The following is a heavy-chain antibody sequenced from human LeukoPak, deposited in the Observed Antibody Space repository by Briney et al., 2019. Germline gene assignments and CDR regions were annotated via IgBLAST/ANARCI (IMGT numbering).Heavy chain of an antibody. CDR1: GGTFSSYA. J-gene: IGHJ5*02. CDR3: ARDPYSSGWPYNWFDP. V-gene: IGHV1-46*01. Sequence: VASVKVSCKASGGTFSSYAISWVRQAPGQGLEWMGIINPSGGSTSYAQKFQGRVTMTRDTSTSTVYMELSSLRSEDTAVYYCARDPYSSGWPYNWFDPWGQGTLVTVSS. D-gene: IGHD6-19*01. CDR2: INPSGGST.